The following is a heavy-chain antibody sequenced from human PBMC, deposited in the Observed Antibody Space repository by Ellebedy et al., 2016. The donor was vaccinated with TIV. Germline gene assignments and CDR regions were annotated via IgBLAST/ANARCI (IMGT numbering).Heavy chain of an antibody. J-gene: IGHJ4*02. V-gene: IGHV3-64*04. D-gene: IGHD5-24*01. CDR2: IVSNGDST. Sequence: PGGSLRLSCSASGFTFSSYAMHWVRQAPGKGLDYISAIVSNGDSTYYANSVKGRFIISRDSAKNSLYLQMNSLRAEDTAVYYCARATSGFDYWGQGALATVSS. CDR3: ARATSGFDY. CDR1: GFTFSSYA.